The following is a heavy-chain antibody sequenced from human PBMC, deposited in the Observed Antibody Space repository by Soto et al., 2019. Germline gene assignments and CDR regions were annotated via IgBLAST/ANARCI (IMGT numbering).Heavy chain of an antibody. CDR2: IVVGSGNT. CDR1: GFTFTSSA. D-gene: IGHD2-2*01. J-gene: IGHJ3*02. Sequence: SVKVSCKASGFTFTSSAMQWVRQARGQRLEWIGWIVVGSGNTNYAQKFQERVTITRDMSTSTAYMELSSLRSEDTAVYYCAAGSVVVVPAAPRAFDIWAKGQWSPSPQ. CDR3: AAGSVVVVPAAPRAFDI. V-gene: IGHV1-58*02.